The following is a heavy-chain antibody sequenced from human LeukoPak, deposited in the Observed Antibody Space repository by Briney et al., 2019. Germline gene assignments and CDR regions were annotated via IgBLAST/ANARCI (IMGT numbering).Heavy chain of an antibody. CDR3: ARGVATYRYYFDY. J-gene: IGHJ4*02. V-gene: IGHV1-3*01. CDR1: GYTFTSYA. D-gene: IGHD5-12*01. Sequence: ASVKVSCKASGYTFTSYAMHWVRQAPGQRLEWMGWINAGNGNTKYSQKFQGRVTITRDTSASTAYMELSSLRSEDTAVYYCARGVATYRYYFDYWGQGTLVTVSS. CDR2: INAGNGNT.